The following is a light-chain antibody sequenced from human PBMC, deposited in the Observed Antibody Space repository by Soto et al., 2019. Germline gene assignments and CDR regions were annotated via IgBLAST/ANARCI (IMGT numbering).Light chain of an antibody. CDR1: SGHSRYA. V-gene: IGLV4-69*01. J-gene: IGLJ2*01. CDR2: GTSDGGH. Sequence: QLVLTQLPSASASLGASVKLTCTLRSGHSRYAIAWHQQQPEKGPRYLMKGTSDGGHIKGDGIPDRFSGSSSGAERYLTISSLQSEDEADSYCQTLGTGLVVFGGGTKVTVL. CDR3: QTLGTGLVV.